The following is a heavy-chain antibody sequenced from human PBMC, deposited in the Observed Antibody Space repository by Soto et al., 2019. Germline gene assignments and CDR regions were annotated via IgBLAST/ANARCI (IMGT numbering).Heavy chain of an antibody. CDR1: GGTFSSYA. V-gene: IGHV1-69*01. Sequence: QVQLVQSGAEVKKPGSSVKVSCKASGGTFSSYAISWVRQAPGQGLEWMGGIIPIFGTANYAQKFQGRVTIPADESTSTAYMELSSLRSEDTAVYYCARGDVLVVPAATRAARYYVLDYWGQGTLVTVSS. CDR2: IIPIFGTA. CDR3: ARGDVLVVPAATRAARYYVLDY. J-gene: IGHJ4*02. D-gene: IGHD2-2*01.